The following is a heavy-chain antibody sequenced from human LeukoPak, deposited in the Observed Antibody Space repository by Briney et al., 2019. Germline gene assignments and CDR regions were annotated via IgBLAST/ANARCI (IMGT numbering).Heavy chain of an antibody. CDR1: GGSISSGGYS. CDR2: IYHSGST. D-gene: IGHD4-23*01. CDR3: ARSDYGGNSDLNAFDI. V-gene: IGHV4-30-2*01. Sequence: PSETLSLTCAVSGGSISSGGYSWSWIRQPPGKGLEWIGYIYHSGSTYYNPSLKSRVTISVGRSKNQFSLKLSSVTAADTAVYYCARSDYGGNSDLNAFDIWGQGTMVTVSS. J-gene: IGHJ3*02.